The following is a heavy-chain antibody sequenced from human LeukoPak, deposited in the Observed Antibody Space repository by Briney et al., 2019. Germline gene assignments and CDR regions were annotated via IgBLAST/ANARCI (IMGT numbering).Heavy chain of an antibody. D-gene: IGHD3-22*01. CDR2: IYYSGST. V-gene: IGHV4-31*03. CDR3: ASTRGYYDSSGYYQYYFDY. Sequence: SETLSLTCTVSGGSISSGGYYWSWIRQHPGQGLEWIGYIYYSGSTYYNPSLKSRVTISVDTSKNQFSLKLSSVTAADTAVYYCASTRGYYDSSGYYQYYFDYWGQGTLVTVSS. CDR1: GGSISSGGYY. J-gene: IGHJ4*02.